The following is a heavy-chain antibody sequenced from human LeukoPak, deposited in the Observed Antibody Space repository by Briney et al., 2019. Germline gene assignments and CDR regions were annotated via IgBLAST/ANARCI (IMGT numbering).Heavy chain of an antibody. Sequence: GESLKISCKGSGYSFTSYWIGWVRQMPGKGLEWMGIIYPGDSDTTYSPSFQGQVTISADESISTAYLQWSSLKASDTAMYYCARRRGYSYGPVDYWGQGTLVTVSS. CDR2: IYPGDSDT. CDR1: GYSFTSYW. J-gene: IGHJ4*02. CDR3: ARRRGYSYGPVDY. V-gene: IGHV5-51*01. D-gene: IGHD5-18*01.